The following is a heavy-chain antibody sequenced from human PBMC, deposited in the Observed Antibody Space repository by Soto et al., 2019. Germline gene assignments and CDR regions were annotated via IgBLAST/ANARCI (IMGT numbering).Heavy chain of an antibody. CDR3: TKGVVREPDYFDS. Sequence: PGGSLRLSCAVSGFTFSAFPMFWVRQAPGKGLEWVAFISYDGRNEDYADSVKGRFTISRDNYKNTLYLQMNSLSSEDTAVYYCTKGVVREPDYFDSWGQGNLVTVSS. CDR2: ISYDGRNE. D-gene: IGHD3-10*01. CDR1: GFTFSAFP. V-gene: IGHV3-30*18. J-gene: IGHJ4*02.